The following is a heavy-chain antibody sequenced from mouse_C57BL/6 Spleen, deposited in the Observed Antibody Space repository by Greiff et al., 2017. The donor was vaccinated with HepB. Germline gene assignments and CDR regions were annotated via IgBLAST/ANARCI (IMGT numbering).Heavy chain of an antibody. CDR1: GYAFSSYW. D-gene: IGHD2-1*01. Sequence: VQLQQSGAELVKPGASVKISCKASGYAFSSYWMNWVKQRPGKGLEWIGQIYPGDGDTNYNGKFKGKATLTADKSSSTAYMQLSSLTSEDSAVYFWAREGGNGNPWFAYWGQGTLVTVSA. J-gene: IGHJ3*01. CDR2: IYPGDGDT. V-gene: IGHV1-80*01. CDR3: AREGGNGNPWFAY.